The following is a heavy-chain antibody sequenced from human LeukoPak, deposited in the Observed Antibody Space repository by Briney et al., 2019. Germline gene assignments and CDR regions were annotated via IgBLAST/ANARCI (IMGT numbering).Heavy chain of an antibody. CDR3: ARVPPADYDILTGYYYYFDY. D-gene: IGHD3-9*01. V-gene: IGHV3-74*01. J-gene: IGHJ4*02. CDR1: GFTFSRFW. Sequence: GGSLRLSCSASGFTFSRFWMHWVRQAPGKGLVWVSRIEGDGNRSTYADSVKGRFTISRDNAKNSLYLQMNSLRAEDTAVYYCARVPPADYDILTGYYYYFDYWGQGTLVTVSS. CDR2: IEGDGNRS.